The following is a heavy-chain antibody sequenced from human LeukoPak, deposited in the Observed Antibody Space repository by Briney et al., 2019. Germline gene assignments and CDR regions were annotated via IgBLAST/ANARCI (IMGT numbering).Heavy chain of an antibody. D-gene: IGHD5-24*01. CDR1: GFTVSGNY. V-gene: IGHV3-53*01. CDR2: IYSGGDT. CDR3: PRDWDDGRAERPA. J-gene: IGHJ5*02. Sequence: GGSLRLSCAASGFTVSGNYMSWVRQAPGKGLECVAVIYSGGDTYYTDSAKGRFTISRDKSKNTLYLQMNSLRAEDTAVYYCPRDWDDGRAERPAWGQGTLVTVSS.